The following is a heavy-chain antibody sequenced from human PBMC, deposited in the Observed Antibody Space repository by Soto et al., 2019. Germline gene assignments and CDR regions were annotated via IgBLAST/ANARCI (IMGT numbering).Heavy chain of an antibody. J-gene: IGHJ4*02. V-gene: IGHV6-1*01. CDR1: GDSVSINSVA. Sequence: PAHTLSLTCAISGDSVSINSVAWTWVRQSPSRVLEWLGRTYSRPKWHYDYAPSVRSTITINPDTSKNHFYLQLHSVRPEDAAVYFCARTLRGRGVNDFDDWGQGTLVTVSS. D-gene: IGHD3-10*01. CDR2: TYSRPKWHY. CDR3: ARTLRGRGVNDFDD.